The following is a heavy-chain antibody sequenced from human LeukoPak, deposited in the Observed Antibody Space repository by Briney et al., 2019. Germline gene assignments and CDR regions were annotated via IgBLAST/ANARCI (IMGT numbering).Heavy chain of an antibody. V-gene: IGHV3-23*01. D-gene: IGHD3-22*01. Sequence: GGSLRLSCAASGFTFSSYAMSWVRQAPGKGLEWVSAISGSGGSTYYADSVKGRSTISRDNSKNTLYLQMNSLRAEDTAVYYCAKRGDYDSSGYYLDYWGQGTLVTVSS. J-gene: IGHJ4*02. CDR2: ISGSGGST. CDR1: GFTFSSYA. CDR3: AKRGDYDSSGYYLDY.